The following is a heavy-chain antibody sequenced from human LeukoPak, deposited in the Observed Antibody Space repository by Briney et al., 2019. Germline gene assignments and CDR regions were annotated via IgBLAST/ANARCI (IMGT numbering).Heavy chain of an antibody. CDR2: ISGSGGST. V-gene: IGHV3-23*01. CDR3: ARGADDYGDYENFDY. CDR1: GFTFSSYA. D-gene: IGHD4-17*01. Sequence: GGSLRLSCAASGFTFSSYAMSWVRQAPGKGLEWVSAISGSGGSTYYADSVKGRFTISRDNSKNTLYLQMNSLRAEDTAVYYCARGADDYGDYENFDYWGQGTLVTVSS. J-gene: IGHJ4*02.